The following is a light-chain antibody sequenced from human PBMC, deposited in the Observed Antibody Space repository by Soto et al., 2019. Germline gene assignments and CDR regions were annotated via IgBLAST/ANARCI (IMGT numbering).Light chain of an antibody. V-gene: IGKV2-24*01. Sequence: EIVLTQTPLSSPVTLGQPASISCRSSQSLVLSDGNTYLTWVHQRPGQPPRLLIYKVSNRFSGVPDRFSGSGAGTDFTLKISRVEAEDLGVYYCMQGTQHPPYSFGQGTKLEIK. CDR1: QSLVLSDGNTY. J-gene: IGKJ2*03. CDR3: MQGTQHPPYS. CDR2: KVS.